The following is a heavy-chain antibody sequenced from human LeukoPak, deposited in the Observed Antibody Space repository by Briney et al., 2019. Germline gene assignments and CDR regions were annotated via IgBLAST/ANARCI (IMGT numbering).Heavy chain of an antibody. CDR2: IWYDGSNK. CDR3: ARESHNGRTYYDFTSGPPDY. D-gene: IGHD3-3*01. V-gene: IGHV3-33*01. Sequence: QPGGSLRLSCAASGFTFSSYGMHWVRQAPGKGLEWVAVIWYDGSNKYYADSVKGRFTISRDNSKNTLYLQMNSLRAEDTAVYYCARESHNGRTYYDFTSGPPDYWGQGTLVTVSS. J-gene: IGHJ4*02. CDR1: GFTFSSYG.